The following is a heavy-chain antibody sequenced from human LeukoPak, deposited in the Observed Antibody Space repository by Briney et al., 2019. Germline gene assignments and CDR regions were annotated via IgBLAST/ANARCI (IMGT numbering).Heavy chain of an antibody. Sequence: PSETLCLTCTVSGGSISSSSYYWGWIRQPPGKGLEWIGSIYYSGSTYYNPSLKSRVTISVDTSKNQFSLKLSSVTAADTAVYYCARRLSGVVPAATRGAFDIWGQGTMVTVSS. CDR1: GGSISSSSYY. CDR3: ARRLSGVVPAATRGAFDI. D-gene: IGHD2-2*01. J-gene: IGHJ3*02. CDR2: IYYSGST. V-gene: IGHV4-39*01.